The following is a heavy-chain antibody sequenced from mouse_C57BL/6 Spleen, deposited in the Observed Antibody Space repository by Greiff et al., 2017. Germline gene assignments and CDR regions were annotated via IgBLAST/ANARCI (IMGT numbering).Heavy chain of an antibody. V-gene: IGHV1-22*01. D-gene: IGHD1-1*01. CDR2: INPNNGGT. CDR1: GYTFTDYN. J-gene: IGHJ3*01. Sequence: VQLQQSGPELVKPGASVTMSCKASGYTFTDYNMHWVKQSHGKSLEWIGYINPNNGGTSYNQKFKGKATLTVNKSSSTAYMELRSLTSEDSAVYYGARGGVRSSRAWFAYWGQGTLVTVSA. CDR3: ARGGVRSSRAWFAY.